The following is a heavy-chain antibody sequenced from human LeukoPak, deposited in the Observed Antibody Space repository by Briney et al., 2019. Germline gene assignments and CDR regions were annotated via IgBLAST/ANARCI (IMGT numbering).Heavy chain of an antibody. Sequence: PGGSLRLSCAASGFTFSSYGMHWVRQAPGKGLEWVALISYPGSNRYYADSVKGRFTISRDNSKNTLFLEMNSLRAEDTAVYHCAKGRDSYGSGSYSDYWGQGTLVTVSS. CDR1: GFTFSSYG. CDR2: ISYPGSNR. CDR3: AKGRDSYGSGSYSDY. V-gene: IGHV3-30*18. D-gene: IGHD3-10*01. J-gene: IGHJ4*02.